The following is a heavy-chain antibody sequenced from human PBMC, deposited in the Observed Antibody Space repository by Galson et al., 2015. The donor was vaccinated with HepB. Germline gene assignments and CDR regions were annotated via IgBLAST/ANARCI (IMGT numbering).Heavy chain of an antibody. Sequence: SVKVSCKVSGYTLTELSMHWVRQAPGKGLEWMGGFDPEDGETIYAQKFQGRVTMTEDTSTDTAYMELSSLRSEDTAVYHCVGGVVRRLGGSMIVVVPQAFDIWGQGTMVTVSS. CDR2: FDPEDGET. CDR3: VGGVVRRLGGSMIVVVPQAFDI. CDR1: GYTLTELS. D-gene: IGHD3-22*01. V-gene: IGHV1-24*01. J-gene: IGHJ3*02.